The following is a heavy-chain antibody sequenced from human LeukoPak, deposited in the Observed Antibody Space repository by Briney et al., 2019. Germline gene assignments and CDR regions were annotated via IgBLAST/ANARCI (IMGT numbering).Heavy chain of an antibody. D-gene: IGHD1-7*01. Sequence: PGGSLRLSCSVSGFTFSKSNMHWVRQTPGKGLERVAFILYDGSSDSYADSVKGRFTVSRDNTRNTLYLVLNSLKAEDTAIYYCAKDWKYSTEYWGQGTLVTVSS. CDR1: GFTFSKSN. CDR3: AKDWKYSTEY. CDR2: ILYDGSSD. J-gene: IGHJ4*02. V-gene: IGHV3-30*02.